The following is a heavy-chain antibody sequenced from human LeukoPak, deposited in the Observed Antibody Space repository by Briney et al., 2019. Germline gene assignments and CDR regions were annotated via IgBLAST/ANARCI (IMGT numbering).Heavy chain of an antibody. Sequence: ASVKVSCKVSGNSLIYLSMHWVRQAPGKGLEWLGGLDPEGGGLIYAQNFQGRVIMTEDTSTDTAYMELSSLKSEDTGVYYCATDSPEIVATSVYWGQGTLVTVSS. CDR2: LDPEGGGL. D-gene: IGHD5-12*01. V-gene: IGHV1-24*01. J-gene: IGHJ4*02. CDR1: GNSLIYLS. CDR3: ATDSPEIVATSVY.